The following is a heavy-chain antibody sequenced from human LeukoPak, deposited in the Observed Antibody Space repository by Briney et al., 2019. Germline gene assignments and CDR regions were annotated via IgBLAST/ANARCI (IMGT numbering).Heavy chain of an antibody. CDR2: ISSSGSTI. V-gene: IGHV3-11*01. CDR1: GFTFSDYY. J-gene: IGHJ4*02. CDR3: ARVLDDILTGYYFDY. Sequence: GGSLRLSCAASGFTFSDYYMSWIRQAPGKGLEWVSYISSSGSTIYYADSVKGRFTISRDNAKNSLYLQMNGLRAEDTAVYYCARVLDDILTGYYFDYWGQGTLVTVSS. D-gene: IGHD3-9*01.